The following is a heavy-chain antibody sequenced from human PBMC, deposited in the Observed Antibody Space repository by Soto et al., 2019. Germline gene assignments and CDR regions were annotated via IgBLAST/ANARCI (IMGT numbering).Heavy chain of an antibody. J-gene: IGHJ6*03. Sequence: QVQLQESGPGLVKPSGTLSLTCAVSSGSISSSNWWSWVRQPPGKGLEWIGEIYHSGSTNYNPSLKSRVTISVDKSKNQFSLKRSSVTAADTAVYYCARGVAVAGNRFYYYMDVWGKGTTVTVSS. V-gene: IGHV4-4*02. D-gene: IGHD6-19*01. CDR3: ARGVAVAGNRFYYYMDV. CDR1: SGSISSSNW. CDR2: IYHSGST.